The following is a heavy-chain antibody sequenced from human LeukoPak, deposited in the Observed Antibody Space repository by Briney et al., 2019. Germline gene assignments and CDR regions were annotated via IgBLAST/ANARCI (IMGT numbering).Heavy chain of an antibody. CDR1: GFTFSSYA. V-gene: IGHV3-64*01. CDR2: ISSNGGST. Sequence: PGGSLRLSCAASGFTFSSYAMHWVRQAPGKGLEYVSAISSNGGSTYYANSVKGRFTISRDNSKNTLYLQMGSLRAEDMAVYYCARDGGWGNQVGAFDIWGQGTMVTVSS. D-gene: IGHD3-16*01. J-gene: IGHJ3*02. CDR3: ARDGGWGNQVGAFDI.